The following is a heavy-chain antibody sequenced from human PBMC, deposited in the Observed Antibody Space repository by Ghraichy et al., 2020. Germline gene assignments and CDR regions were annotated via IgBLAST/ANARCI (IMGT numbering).Heavy chain of an antibody. CDR2: INPSGGST. Sequence: ASVKVSCKASGYTFTSYYMHWVRQAPGQGLEWMGIINPSGGSTSYAQKFQGRVTMTRDTSTSTVYMELSSLRSEDTAVYYCAREELERPQDYYYYYGMDVWGQGTTVTVSS. V-gene: IGHV1-46*01. CDR3: AREELERPQDYYYYYGMDV. D-gene: IGHD1-1*01. CDR1: GYTFTSYY. J-gene: IGHJ6*02.